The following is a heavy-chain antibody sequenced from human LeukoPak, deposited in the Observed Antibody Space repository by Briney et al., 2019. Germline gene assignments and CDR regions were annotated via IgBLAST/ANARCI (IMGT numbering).Heavy chain of an antibody. CDR2: IYPGDSDT. CDR3: ARLMVVDSPFDY. D-gene: IGHD2-8*01. Sequence: GESLKISFKGSGYSFTSYCIGWVRPMPGKGLQWMGIIYPGDSDTRYSPSFQGQVTISADKSISTAYLQWSSLKASDTAMYYCARLMVVDSPFDYWGQGTLVTVSS. V-gene: IGHV5-51*01. J-gene: IGHJ4*02. CDR1: GYSFTSYC.